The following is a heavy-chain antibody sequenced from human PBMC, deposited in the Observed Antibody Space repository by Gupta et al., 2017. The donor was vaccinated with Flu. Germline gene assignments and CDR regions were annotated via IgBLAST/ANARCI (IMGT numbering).Heavy chain of an antibody. D-gene: IGHD2-15*01. Sequence: QVQLVQPGAEVKKPGASVKVSCKAAGYPFSSYDINWVRQASGQGPEWMGWINPNSGNTGYAQKFQGRVTMTRNNSISTAYMELTSLKSEDTAVYYCARRIKDSVYYYLDDWGRGTAVTVSS. CDR1: GYPFSSYD. CDR2: INPNSGNT. J-gene: IGHJ6*03. V-gene: IGHV1-8*01. CDR3: ARRIKDSVYYYLDD.